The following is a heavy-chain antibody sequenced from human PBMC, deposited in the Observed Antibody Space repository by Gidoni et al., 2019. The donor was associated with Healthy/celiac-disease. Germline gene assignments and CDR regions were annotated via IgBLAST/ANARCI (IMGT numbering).Heavy chain of an antibody. J-gene: IGHJ4*02. Sequence: QVKLVQSGAEVKKPGASAQFSCKSSAYPFTSYGISWVRQAPGQGLEWMGWISAYNGNTNYAQKLQGRVTMTTDTSTSTAYMERRSLRSDDTAVYYCARDGRYCSGGSCYNWGDYWGQGTLVTVSS. CDR1: AYPFTSYG. CDR3: ARDGRYCSGGSCYNWGDY. D-gene: IGHD2-15*01. V-gene: IGHV1-18*01. CDR2: ISAYNGNT.